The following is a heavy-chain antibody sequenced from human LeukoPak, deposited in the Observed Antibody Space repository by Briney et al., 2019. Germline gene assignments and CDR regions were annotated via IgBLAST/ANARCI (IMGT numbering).Heavy chain of an antibody. J-gene: IGHJ5*02. Sequence: ASVKVSCKASGYTFTGYYMHWVRQAPGQGLEWMGWINPNSGGTNYAQEFQGRVTMTRDTSISTAYLELSRLTSDDTAVYYCAREGSAYAPWGQGTLVTVSS. V-gene: IGHV1-2*02. CDR3: AREGSAYAP. CDR1: GYTFTGYY. D-gene: IGHD3-3*01. CDR2: INPNSGGT.